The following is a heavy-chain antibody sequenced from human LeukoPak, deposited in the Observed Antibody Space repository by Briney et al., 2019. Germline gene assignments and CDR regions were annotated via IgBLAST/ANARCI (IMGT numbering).Heavy chain of an antibody. CDR3: ARGLTGSGWYIIDY. V-gene: IGHV3-7*01. Sequence: PGGSLRLSCAASGFTFSSYWMSWVRQAPGKGLEWVANIKQDGSEKYYVDSVKGRFTISRDNAKNSLYLQMNSLRAEDTAVYYCARGLTGSGWYIIDYWGQGTLVTVSS. J-gene: IGHJ4*02. D-gene: IGHD6-19*01. CDR1: GFTFSSYW. CDR2: IKQDGSEK.